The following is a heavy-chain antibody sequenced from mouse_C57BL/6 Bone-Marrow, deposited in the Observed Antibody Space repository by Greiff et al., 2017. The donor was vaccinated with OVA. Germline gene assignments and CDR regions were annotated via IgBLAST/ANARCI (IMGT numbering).Heavy chain of an antibody. Sequence: VQLVESGPELVKPGASVKISCKASGYTFTDYYINWVKQRPGQGLEWIGWIFPGSGSTYYNEKFKGKATLTVDKSSSTAYMLLSSLTSEDSAVYFCARSFLLRFWYFDVWGTGTTVTVSS. V-gene: IGHV1-75*01. CDR2: IFPGSGST. CDR3: ARSFLLRFWYFDV. CDR1: GYTFTDYY. J-gene: IGHJ1*03. D-gene: IGHD1-1*01.